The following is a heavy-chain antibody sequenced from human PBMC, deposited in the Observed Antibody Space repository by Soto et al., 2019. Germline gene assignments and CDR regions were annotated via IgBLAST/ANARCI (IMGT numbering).Heavy chain of an antibody. CDR3: ARDFSVRGVISFPFDY. V-gene: IGHV1-3*01. Sequence: GASVKVSCKASGYTFTSYAMHWVRQAPGQRLEWMGWINAGNGNTKYSQKFQGRVTITRDTSASTAYMELSSLRSEDTAVYYCARDFSVRGVISFPFDYWGQGTLVTVSS. D-gene: IGHD3-10*01. CDR2: INAGNGNT. J-gene: IGHJ4*02. CDR1: GYTFTSYA.